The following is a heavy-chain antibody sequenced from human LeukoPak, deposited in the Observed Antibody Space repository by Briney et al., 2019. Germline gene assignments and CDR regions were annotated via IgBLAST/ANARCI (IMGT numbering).Heavy chain of an antibody. V-gene: IGHV3-15*07. CDR1: GFTFSNAW. Sequence: GGSLRLSCAASGFTFSNAWMNWVRQAPGKGLEWVGRIKSKTDGGTTDYAAPVKGRFTISRDDSKNTLYLQMNSLKTEDTAVYYCGRETYTYDTSGPDHWGQGTLLTVSS. J-gene: IGHJ4*02. CDR2: IKSKTDGGTT. D-gene: IGHD3-22*01. CDR3: GRETYTYDTSGPDH.